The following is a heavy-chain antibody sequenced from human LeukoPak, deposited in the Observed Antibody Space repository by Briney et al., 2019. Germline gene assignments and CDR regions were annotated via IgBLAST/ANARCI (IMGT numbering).Heavy chain of an antibody. CDR1: GYTFTGYY. CDR2: INPNSGGT. CDR3: ARGGTNNWNDLHDY. D-gene: IGHD1-20*01. J-gene: IGHJ4*02. V-gene: IGHV1-2*02. Sequence: ASVKVSCKASGYTFTGYYMHWVRQAPGQGLERIGWINPNSGGTNYAQKFQGRVTMTRDTSISTAYMELSRLRSDDTAVYYCARGGTNNWNDLHDYWGQGTLVTVSS.